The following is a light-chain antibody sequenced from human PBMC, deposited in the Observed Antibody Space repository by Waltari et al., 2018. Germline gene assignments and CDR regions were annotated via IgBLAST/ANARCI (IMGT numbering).Light chain of an antibody. V-gene: IGKV1-33*01. CDR2: DAS. CDR3: QQYDNLPPLT. CDR1: QDISNY. J-gene: IGKJ5*01. Sequence: DIQMTQSPSSLSASVGDRVTITCQASQDISNYLNWYQQKPGKAPKLLIYDASNLETGVPSRFSGIGSGTDFTFTISSLQPEDIATYYCQQYDNLPPLTFGQGTRLEIK.